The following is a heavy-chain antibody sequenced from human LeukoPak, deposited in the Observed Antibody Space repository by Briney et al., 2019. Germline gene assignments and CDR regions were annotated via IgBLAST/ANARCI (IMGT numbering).Heavy chain of an antibody. CDR2: ISGSGGST. CDR1: GFTFSSYA. Sequence: QPGGSLRLSCAASGFTFSSYAMSWVRQAPGKGLEWVSAISGSGGSTYYAYSVKGRFTICRDNSKKTLYLQMNIMSGEDSAEYYSAKESHPAYYYDSSGYGYFDYWGQGTLVTVSS. CDR3: AKESHPAYYYDSSGYGYFDY. J-gene: IGHJ4*02. V-gene: IGHV3-23*01. D-gene: IGHD3-22*01.